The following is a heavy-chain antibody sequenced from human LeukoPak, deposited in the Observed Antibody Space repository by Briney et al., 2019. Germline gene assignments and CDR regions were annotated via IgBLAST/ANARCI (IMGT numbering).Heavy chain of an antibody. D-gene: IGHD2-8*02. V-gene: IGHV3-23*01. J-gene: IGHJ4*02. CDR2: LSRGGSTT. CDR3: ARQQRIRHCTEGVCTEGYYFDH. Sequence: GGSLTLSCAGTGFAFNMFAIDWVRQAPGKGLEWVSGLSRGGSTTNYADSVKGRFTISRDKSQNSVFLQLNSLRPDDTAVYFCARQQRIRHCTEGVCTEGYYFDHWGQGTLVTVSS. CDR1: GFAFNMFA.